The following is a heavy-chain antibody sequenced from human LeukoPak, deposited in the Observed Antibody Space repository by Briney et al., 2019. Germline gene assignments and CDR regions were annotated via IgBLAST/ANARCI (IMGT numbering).Heavy chain of an antibody. Sequence: GGSLRLSCAASGFTFSSYAMHWVRQAPGKGLEYVSAISSNGGSTYYANSVKGRFTISRDNAKNSPYLQMNSLRAEDTAVYYCARDLGDRITMIVVVSDAFDIWGQGTMVTVSS. V-gene: IGHV3-64*01. CDR3: ARDLGDRITMIVVVSDAFDI. J-gene: IGHJ3*02. CDR2: ISSNGGST. D-gene: IGHD3-22*01. CDR1: GFTFSSYA.